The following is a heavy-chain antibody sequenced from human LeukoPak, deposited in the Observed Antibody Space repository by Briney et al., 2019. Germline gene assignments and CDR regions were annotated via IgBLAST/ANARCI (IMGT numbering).Heavy chain of an antibody. J-gene: IGHJ4*02. CDR3: ARGEAVYALAEYYFDY. CDR2: INSDGSST. CDR1: GFTFSSYW. Sequence: GGPLRLSCAASGFTFSSYWMHWVRQAPGKGLVWVSRINSDGSSTSYADSVKGRFTISRDDAKNTLYLQMNSLRAEDTAVYYCARGEAVYALAEYYFDYWGQGTLVTVSS. V-gene: IGHV3-74*01. D-gene: IGHD1-14*01.